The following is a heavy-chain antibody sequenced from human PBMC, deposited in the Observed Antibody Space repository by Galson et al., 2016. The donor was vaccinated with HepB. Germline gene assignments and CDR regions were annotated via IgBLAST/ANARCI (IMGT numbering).Heavy chain of an antibody. CDR1: GDSISSYY. J-gene: IGHJ6*02. CDR2: IYPSGST. Sequence: TLSLTCTVSGDSISSYYWNWIRQSPGKGLEWIGYIYPSGSTNYNPSLKSRVTISVDTSKNQCSLKMSSVTAADTAVYYCARGNGAAAAAGLYYYYYGMDVWGQGTTVAVSS. D-gene: IGHD6-13*01. CDR3: ARGNGAAAAAGLYYYYYGMDV. V-gene: IGHV4-59*01.